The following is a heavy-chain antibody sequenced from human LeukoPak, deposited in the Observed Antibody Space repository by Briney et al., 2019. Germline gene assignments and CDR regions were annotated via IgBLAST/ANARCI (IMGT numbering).Heavy chain of an antibody. D-gene: IGHD2-21*02. CDR2: IYYSGST. V-gene: IGHV4-59*01. CDR3: ARYRGGYCYPRGIDACVI. Sequence: WETLSLTCTVSGGSISSYYWSWIRQPAGKGLEWIAYIYYSGSTNYNPSLKSRVTISVDTSKNPFSLKLSSVTAADAVVYYCARYRGGYCYPRGIDACVIWGQGTMVTVSS. J-gene: IGHJ3*02. CDR1: GGSISSYY.